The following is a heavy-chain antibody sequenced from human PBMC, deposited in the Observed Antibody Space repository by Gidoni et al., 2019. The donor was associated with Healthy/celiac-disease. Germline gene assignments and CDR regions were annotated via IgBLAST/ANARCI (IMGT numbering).Heavy chain of an antibody. D-gene: IGHD2-21*02. CDR1: GGSISSGSYY. Sequence: QVQLQESGPGLVKPSQTLSLTCTVSGGSISSGSYYWSWIRQPAGKGLEWIGRIYTSGSTNYNPSLKSRVTISVDTSKNQFSLKLSSVTAADTAVYYCAREVGHIVVVTAYQTTYYFDYWGQGTLVTVSS. J-gene: IGHJ4*02. CDR3: AREVGHIVVVTAYQTTYYFDY. V-gene: IGHV4-61*02. CDR2: IYTSGST.